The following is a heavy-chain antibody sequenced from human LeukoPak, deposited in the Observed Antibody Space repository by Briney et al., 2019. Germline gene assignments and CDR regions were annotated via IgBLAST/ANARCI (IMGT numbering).Heavy chain of an antibody. CDR2: IYTGGST. CDR3: ASHPRHGSGTYYNAHFDY. V-gene: IGHV4-4*07. J-gene: IGHJ4*02. D-gene: IGHD3-10*01. CDR1: GGSIDTYY. Sequence: SETLSLTCTVSGGSIDTYYWNWIRQTAGKGLEWIWRIYTGGSTDYNPSLNSRVTMSLDTSKNHFSLKLNSVTAADTAVYYCASHPRHGSGTYYNAHFDYWGQGTLVTVSS.